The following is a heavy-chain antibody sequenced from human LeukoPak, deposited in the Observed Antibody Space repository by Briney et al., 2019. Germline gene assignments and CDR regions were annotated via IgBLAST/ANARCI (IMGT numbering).Heavy chain of an antibody. Sequence: KPSETLSPTCTVSGGSISSYYWGWIRQPPGEGLGWVWYIYYSGGTNYNPSLKSRVTISVDTTKNQFSLKLSSVTAADTAVYYCATCSGGSCYRQRTNLAFDIWGQGTMVTVSS. CDR3: ATCSGGSCYRQRTNLAFDI. D-gene: IGHD2-15*01. J-gene: IGHJ3*02. CDR2: IYYSGGT. V-gene: IGHV4-59*01. CDR1: GGSISSYY.